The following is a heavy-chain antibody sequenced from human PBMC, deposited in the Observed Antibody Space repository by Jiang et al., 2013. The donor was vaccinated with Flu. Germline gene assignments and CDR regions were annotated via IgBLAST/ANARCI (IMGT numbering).Heavy chain of an antibody. Sequence: LLKPSETLSLTCTVSGGSISSGSYYWSWVRQPPGKGLEWIAEIYHSGSTNYNPSLKSRVTISVDESKNQFSLRLSSVTAADTAVYYCASSSTVTTYYATYYGMDVWGQGTTVTVSS. J-gene: IGHJ6*02. CDR1: GGSISSGSYY. D-gene: IGHD4-17*01. CDR3: ASSSTVTTYYATYYGMDV. CDR2: IYHSGST. V-gene: IGHV4-61*05.